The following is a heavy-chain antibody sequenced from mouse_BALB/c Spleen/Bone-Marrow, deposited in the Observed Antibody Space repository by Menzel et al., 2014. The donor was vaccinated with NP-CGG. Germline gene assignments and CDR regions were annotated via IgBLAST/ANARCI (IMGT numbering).Heavy chain of an antibody. CDR2: IRNKAKGYTT. V-gene: IGHV7-3*02. J-gene: IGHJ1*01. CDR3: RRDINYDSYYWYFDD. CDR1: GFTFTDYY. D-gene: IGHD2-1*01. Sequence: EVQLQQSGGGLVQPGGSLRLSCATSGFTFTDYYMSWVRQPPGQALEWLGFIRNKAKGYTTEYSASVKGRFTISRDNSMSIVYLQMNTLREEDSVNYCSRRDINYDSYYWYFDDWGPGTTVTVSS.